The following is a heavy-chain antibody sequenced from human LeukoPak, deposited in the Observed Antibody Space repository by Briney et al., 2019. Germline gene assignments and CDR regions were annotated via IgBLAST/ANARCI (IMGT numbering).Heavy chain of an antibody. CDR1: GGSFSGYY. J-gene: IGHJ3*02. CDR2: INHSGST. Sequence: SETLSLTCAVYGGSFSGYYWSWIRQPPGKGLEWIGEINHSGSTNYNPSLKSRVTISLDTSRNQFSLKLNSVTAADTAVYYCAKSDGYGLIDIWGQGTMVTASS. V-gene: IGHV4-34*01. D-gene: IGHD3-22*01. CDR3: AKSDGYGLIDI.